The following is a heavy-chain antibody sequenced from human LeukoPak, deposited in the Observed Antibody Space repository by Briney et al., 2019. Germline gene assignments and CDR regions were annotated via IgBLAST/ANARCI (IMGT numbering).Heavy chain of an antibody. J-gene: IGHJ4*02. CDR1: GGPFSHYY. V-gene: IGHV4-34*01. Sequence: SETLSLTCVVYGGPFSHYYWTYIRQPPGKGPEWIGEINHRGSAHYDPSLKSRVTISVDTSKNQFSLKMQSVTAADTAVYYCASSPSYDSSGYYYDYWGQGVLVTVSS. CDR3: ASSPSYDSSGYYYDY. D-gene: IGHD3-22*01. CDR2: INHRGSA.